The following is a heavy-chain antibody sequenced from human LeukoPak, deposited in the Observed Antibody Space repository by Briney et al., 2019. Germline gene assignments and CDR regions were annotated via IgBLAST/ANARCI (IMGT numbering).Heavy chain of an antibody. J-gene: IGHJ5*02. CDR3: ARRSITGWFDP. V-gene: IGHV4-39*01. D-gene: IGHD2-2*01. Sequence: SETLSLTCTVSGGSISSSSYYWGWIRQPPGKGLQWIGTFYNSGITYFNPSLKSRVTMSIDTSKNQFSLKVTSVTAADTAVYYCARRSITGWFDPWGQGTPGTVSS. CDR2: FYNSGIT. CDR1: GGSISSSSYY.